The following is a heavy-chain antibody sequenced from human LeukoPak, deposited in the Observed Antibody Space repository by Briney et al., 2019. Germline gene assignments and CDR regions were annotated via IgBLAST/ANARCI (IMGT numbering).Heavy chain of an antibody. Sequence: GGSLRLSCAASGFTFSSYEMNWVRQAPGKGLEWVSYISTSGSTISYEDSVKGRFTISRDNAKNSLYLQMNSLRAEDTAVYYCARVGARFDYWGQGTLVTVSS. D-gene: IGHD1-26*01. CDR2: ISTSGSTI. CDR3: ARVGARFDY. CDR1: GFTFSSYE. J-gene: IGHJ4*02. V-gene: IGHV3-48*03.